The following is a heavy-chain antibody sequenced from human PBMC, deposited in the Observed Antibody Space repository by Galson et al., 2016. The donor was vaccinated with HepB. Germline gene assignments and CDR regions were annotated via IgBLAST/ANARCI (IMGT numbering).Heavy chain of an antibody. CDR3: ATVTSGGWPAFDN. D-gene: IGHD2-15*01. Sequence: SLRLSCAASGFIFSNYGMHWVRQAPGKGLEWVAVIWFDGSQEYYADSVRGRFIISRDNSKDILYLHLASVRAEDTAVYYCATVTSGGWPAFDNWGRGTLVTVSS. J-gene: IGHJ4*02. CDR1: GFIFSNYG. CDR2: IWFDGSQE. V-gene: IGHV3-33*03.